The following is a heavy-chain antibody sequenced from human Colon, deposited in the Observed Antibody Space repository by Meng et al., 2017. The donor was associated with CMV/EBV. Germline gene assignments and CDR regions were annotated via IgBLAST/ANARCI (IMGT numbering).Heavy chain of an antibody. V-gene: IGHV4-4*07. Sequence: QVQLQESGPGLVKPSEPLSLSCTVSGGSISSYYWSWIRQPAGKGLEWIGRIYPSGFPKYKPSLESRVTMSADTSKNQISLKLTSVTAADTAVCYCARAQYTYGYWIFDYWGQGTLVTVSS. D-gene: IGHD5-18*01. CDR1: GGSISSYY. J-gene: IGHJ4*02. CDR2: IYPSGFP. CDR3: ARAQYTYGYWIFDY.